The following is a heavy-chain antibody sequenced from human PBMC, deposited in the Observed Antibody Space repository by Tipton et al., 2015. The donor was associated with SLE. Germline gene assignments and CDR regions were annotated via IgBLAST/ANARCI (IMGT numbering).Heavy chain of an antibody. V-gene: IGHV4-31*03. J-gene: IGHJ2*01. CDR2: IYFRGTN. CDR3: GRVRSRACYFDL. CDR1: GASITSAGYY. Sequence: TLSLTCSVSGASITSAGYYWSWMRHHPGKGLEWVGNIYFRGTNYYNPSLRSRVSISVDTSKDQFSLNLASVTAADTGVYYCGRVRSRACYFDLCGRGALVTFSS.